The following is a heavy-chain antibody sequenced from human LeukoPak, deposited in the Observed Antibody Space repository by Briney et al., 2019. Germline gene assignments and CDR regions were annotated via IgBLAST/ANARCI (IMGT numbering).Heavy chain of an antibody. CDR1: GFTFSNFD. J-gene: IGHJ4*02. V-gene: IGHV3-23*01. D-gene: IGHD6-19*01. Sequence: GGSLRLSCTASGFTFSNFDMGWVRQAPGKGREWVSAITNRGDATYFADSVKGRVTIYRDNSKDTLYLQLNSLRADDTAVYYCAKDARRTSGWYYFDSWGQGTLVTVSS. CDR2: ITNRGDAT. CDR3: AKDARRTSGWYYFDS.